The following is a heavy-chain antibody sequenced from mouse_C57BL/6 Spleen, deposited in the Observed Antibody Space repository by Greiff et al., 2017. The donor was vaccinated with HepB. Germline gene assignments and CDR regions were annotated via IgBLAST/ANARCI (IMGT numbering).Heavy chain of an antibody. J-gene: IGHJ1*03. CDR1: GYAFSSYW. D-gene: IGHD2-1*01. V-gene: IGHV1-80*01. CDR2: IYPGDGDT. Sequence: VQLQQSGAELVKPGASVKISCKASGYAFSSYWMNWVKQRPGKGLEWIGQIYPGDGDTNYNGKFKGKATLTADKSSSTAYMQLSSLTSEDSAVYLCARLGYGNYSWYFDVWGTGTTVTVSS. CDR3: ARLGYGNYSWYFDV.